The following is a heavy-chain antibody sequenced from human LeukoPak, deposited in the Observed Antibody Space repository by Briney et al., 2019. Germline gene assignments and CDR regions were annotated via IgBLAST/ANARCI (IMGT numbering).Heavy chain of an antibody. V-gene: IGHV3-23*01. Sequence: PGGSLRLSCAAYGFTFSSYAMSWVRQAPGKGLEWVSDISGSGGSTYYADSVKGRFTSSRDNSKNTLYLQTNSLRAEDTAVYYGAKDPQFGVVIIPHFDYWGQGTLVTVSS. CDR2: ISGSGGST. D-gene: IGHD3-3*01. CDR1: GFTFSSYA. CDR3: AKDPQFGVVIIPHFDY. J-gene: IGHJ4*02.